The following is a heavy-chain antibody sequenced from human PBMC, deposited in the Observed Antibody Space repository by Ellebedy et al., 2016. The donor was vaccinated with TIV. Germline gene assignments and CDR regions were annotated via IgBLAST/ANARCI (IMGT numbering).Heavy chain of an antibody. CDR1: GYTFTSFG. Sequence: ASVKVSCKASGYTFTSFGITWARQAPGQGLEWMGWISAFNGDTNYVQKLQGRVTMTSDTSTSTAYMELRSLRSDDTAVYYCARVIGLRDCSGDICSPPPPLDHWGQGALVTVSS. CDR3: ARVIGLRDCSGDICSPPPPLDH. V-gene: IGHV1-18*04. D-gene: IGHD2-15*01. J-gene: IGHJ4*02. CDR2: ISAFNGDT.